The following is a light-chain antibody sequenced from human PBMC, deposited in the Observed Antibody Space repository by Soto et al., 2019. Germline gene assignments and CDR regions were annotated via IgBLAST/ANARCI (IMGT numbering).Light chain of an antibody. CDR3: QHYKSYSEA. CDR1: QTISSW. V-gene: IGKV1-5*03. CDR2: KAS. J-gene: IGKJ1*01. Sequence: DIQMPQSPSSLSASVGDRVTITCRASQTISSWLAWYQQKPGKAPKLLIYKASTLKSGVPSRFSGSGSGTEFTLTISSLQPDDFATYCCQHYKSYSEAFCPGTKVDI.